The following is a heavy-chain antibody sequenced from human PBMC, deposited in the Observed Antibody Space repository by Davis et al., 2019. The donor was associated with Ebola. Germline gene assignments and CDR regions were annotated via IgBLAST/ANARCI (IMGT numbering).Heavy chain of an antibody. V-gene: IGHV3-30-3*01. D-gene: IGHD3-3*01. CDR3: ARDTYYDFWSGHERARSYYYGMDV. CDR1: GFTFSSYA. Sequence: PGGSLRLSCAASGFTFSSYAMHWVRQAPGKGLEWVAVISYDGSNKYYADSVKGRFTISRDNSKNTLYLQMNSLRAEDTAVYYCARDTYYDFWSGHERARSYYYGMDVWGQGTTVTVSS. CDR2: ISYDGSNK. J-gene: IGHJ6*02.